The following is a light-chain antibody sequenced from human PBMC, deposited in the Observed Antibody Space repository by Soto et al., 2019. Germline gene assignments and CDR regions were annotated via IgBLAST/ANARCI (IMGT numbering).Light chain of an antibody. V-gene: IGKV1-16*02. CDR3: LQYNGYPLT. J-gene: IGKJ4*01. Sequence: DTQMTQSPSSLSASVGDRVTITCRASQGISVYLAWFRQKPGKAPKSLIYTASRLQNGVPSKFSGSGSGTDFTLTINSLQPEDFATYYCLQYNGYPLTFGGGTKVEI. CDR1: QGISVY. CDR2: TAS.